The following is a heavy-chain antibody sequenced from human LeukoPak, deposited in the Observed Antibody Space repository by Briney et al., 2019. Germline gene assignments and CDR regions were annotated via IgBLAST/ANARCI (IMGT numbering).Heavy chain of an antibody. V-gene: IGHV3-30-3*01. J-gene: IGHJ4*02. CDR2: ISYDGSNK. Sequence: PGGSLRLSCAASGFTFSSYAMHWVRQAPGKGLEWVAVISYDGSNKYYADSVKGRFTISRDNSKNTLYLQMNSLRAEDTAVYYCAAVPRWLQLSYYFDYWGQGTLVTVSS. CDR1: GFTFSSYA. CDR3: AAVPRWLQLSYYFDY. D-gene: IGHD5-24*01.